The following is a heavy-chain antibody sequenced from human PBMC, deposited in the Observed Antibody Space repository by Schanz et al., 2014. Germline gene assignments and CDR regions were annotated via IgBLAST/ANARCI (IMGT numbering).Heavy chain of an antibody. D-gene: IGHD2-8*01. Sequence: VQLVESGGDLVKPGGSLRLSCEASGFTFSNYGMNWVRQAPEKGLEWVSYISSSSGTIYYADSVKGRFTISRDNAKNTLYLQINSLRAEDTAVYYCASGGYCTNGVCNGGRNWFDPWGQGTLVTVSS. CDR2: ISSSSGTI. J-gene: IGHJ5*02. CDR1: GFTFSNYG. V-gene: IGHV3-48*01. CDR3: ASGGYCTNGVCNGGRNWFDP.